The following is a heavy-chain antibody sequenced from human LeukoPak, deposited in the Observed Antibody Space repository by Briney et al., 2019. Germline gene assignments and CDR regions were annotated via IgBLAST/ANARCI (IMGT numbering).Heavy chain of an antibody. CDR1: GFTFSTYA. J-gene: IGHJ4*02. CDR2: IGGSGDFT. D-gene: IGHD3-10*01. V-gene: IGHV3-23*01. CDR3: AKADRGWGVITKD. Sequence: GGSLRLSCAASGFTFSTYAMSWVRQAPGRGLEWVSAIGGSGDFTYYAEYVRGRFTISRDNSEKTLYLQMNSLRAEDTAVYYCAKADRGWGVITKDWGQGTLVTVSS.